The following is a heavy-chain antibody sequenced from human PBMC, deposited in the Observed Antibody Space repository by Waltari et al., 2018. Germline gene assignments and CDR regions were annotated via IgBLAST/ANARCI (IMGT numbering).Heavy chain of an antibody. D-gene: IGHD5-12*01. V-gene: IGHV1-69*13. CDR3: AREVSHSGYDFWYFDL. CDR2: IIPIVGTA. CDR1: GGTFSSYA. Sequence: QVQLVQSGAEVKKPGSSVKVSCKASGGTFSSYAISWVRQAPGQGLEWMGGIIPIVGTANYAQKFQGRVTITADEATSTAYMELSSLRSEDTAVYYCAREVSHSGYDFWYFDLWGRGTLVTVSS. J-gene: IGHJ2*01.